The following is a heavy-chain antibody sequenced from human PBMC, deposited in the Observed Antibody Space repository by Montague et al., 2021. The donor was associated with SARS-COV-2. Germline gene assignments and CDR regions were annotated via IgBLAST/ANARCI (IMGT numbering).Heavy chain of an antibody. CDR3: ARTWSDYGDYDAFDL. Sequence: SETLSLTCSVSGGPFSSTSFYWGWIRQSPGKGLEWVANFYYNGXTXYXXXXKXRVTLSVDPSTNQFFLKLTSVTAADTAVYFCARTWSDYGDYDAFDLWGQGTMVTVSS. CDR2: FYYNGXT. J-gene: IGHJ3*01. V-gene: IGHV4-39*07. D-gene: IGHD4-17*01. CDR1: GGPFSSTSFY.